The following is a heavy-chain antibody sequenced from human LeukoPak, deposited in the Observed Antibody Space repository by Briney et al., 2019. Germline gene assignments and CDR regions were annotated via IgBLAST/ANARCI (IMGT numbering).Heavy chain of an antibody. CDR2: ISGSGGST. CDR1: GFTFSSYA. D-gene: IGHD3-22*01. CDR3: AKARHYYDSSGSVDY. V-gene: IGHV3-23*01. Sequence: GGSLRLSCAASGFTFSSYAMSWVRQAPGKGLEWVSTISGSGGSTYYADSVKGRFTISRDNSKNTLYLQMNSLRAEDTAVYYCAKARHYYDSSGSVDYWGQGTLVTVSS. J-gene: IGHJ4*02.